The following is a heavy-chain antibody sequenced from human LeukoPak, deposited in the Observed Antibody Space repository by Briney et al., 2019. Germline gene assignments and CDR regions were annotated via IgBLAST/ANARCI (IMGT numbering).Heavy chain of an antibody. CDR2: ISSNGGST. V-gene: IGHV3-64D*06. Sequence: GGSLRLSCSASGFTFSSYAMHWVRQAPGKGLEYVSAISSNGGSTYYADSVKGRFTISRDNSKNTLYLQMSSLRAEDTAVYYRVKAGCSSTSCPPRDYWGQGTLVTVSS. D-gene: IGHD2-2*01. CDR1: GFTFSSYA. J-gene: IGHJ4*02. CDR3: VKAGCSSTSCPPRDY.